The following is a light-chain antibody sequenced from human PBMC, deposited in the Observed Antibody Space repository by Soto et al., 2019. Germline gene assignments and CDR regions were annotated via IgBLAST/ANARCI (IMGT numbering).Light chain of an antibody. CDR3: QQHNNWPPWT. CDR1: QSVSSN. J-gene: IGKJ1*01. CDR2: GAS. V-gene: IGKV3-15*01. Sequence: EIVMTQSPATLSVSPGERATLSCRASQSVSSNLAWYHQKPGQAPRLLMYGASTRATGIPTRFSGSGSGTGLTLTISSLQSEDFAVYYCQQHNNWPPWTFGQGTKVEIK.